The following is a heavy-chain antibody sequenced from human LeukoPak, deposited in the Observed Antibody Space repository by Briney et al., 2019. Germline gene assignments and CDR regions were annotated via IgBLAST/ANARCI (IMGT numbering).Heavy chain of an antibody. CDR2: ISGSGGST. Sequence: GGSLRLSCAASGFTFSSYAMSWVRQAPGKGLEWVSAISGSGGSTYYADSVKGRFTISRDNSKNTLYLQMNSLRAEDTAVYYRATLGRGAAYYYYYGMDVWGQGTTVTVSS. CDR3: ATLGRGAAYYYYYGMDV. J-gene: IGHJ6*02. CDR1: GFTFSSYA. D-gene: IGHD1-26*01. V-gene: IGHV3-23*01.